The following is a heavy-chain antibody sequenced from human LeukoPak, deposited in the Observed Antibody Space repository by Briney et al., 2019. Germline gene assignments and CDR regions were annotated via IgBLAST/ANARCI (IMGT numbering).Heavy chain of an antibody. J-gene: IGHJ5*02. CDR2: IYYSGST. Sequence: PSETLSLTCTVSGGSISSSSYYWGWIRQRPGKGLEWIGSIYYSGSTNYNPSLKSRVTISVDKSKNQFSLKLSSVTAADTAVYYCAGGIAAAAWFDPWGQGTLVTVSS. CDR1: GGSISSSSYY. V-gene: IGHV4-39*07. CDR3: AGGIAAAAWFDP. D-gene: IGHD6-13*01.